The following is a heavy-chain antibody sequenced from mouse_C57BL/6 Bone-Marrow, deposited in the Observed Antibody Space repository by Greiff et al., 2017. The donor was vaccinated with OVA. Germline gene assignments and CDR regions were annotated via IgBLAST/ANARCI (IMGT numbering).Heavy chain of an antibody. CDR2: INPSTGGT. V-gene: IGHV1-42*01. CDR1: GYSFTGYY. J-gene: IGHJ3*01. Sequence: EVQLQQSGPELVKPGASVKISCKASGYSFTGYYMNWVKQSPEQSLEWIGEINPSTGGTTYNQKFKGKATLTVDKSSSTAYMQLKILTADDSAVYYCARDSSGYHFAYWGQGTLVTVSA. CDR3: ARDSSGYHFAY. D-gene: IGHD3-2*02.